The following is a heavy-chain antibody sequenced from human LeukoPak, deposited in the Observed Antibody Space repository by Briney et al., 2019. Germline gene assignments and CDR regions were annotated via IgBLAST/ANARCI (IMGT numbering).Heavy chain of an antibody. Sequence: MSSETLSLTCTVSGGSISNYYWNWIRQPPGKGLEWIGYIYYSGTINYNPSLKSRVSMSVDTSKNQFSLKLTSVTAADTAVYYCARTMEGYCSGGSCYQYSYYMDVWGKGTTVTVSS. J-gene: IGHJ6*03. CDR1: GGSISNYY. CDR2: IYYSGTI. V-gene: IGHV4-59*01. D-gene: IGHD2-15*01. CDR3: ARTMEGYCSGGSCYQYSYYMDV.